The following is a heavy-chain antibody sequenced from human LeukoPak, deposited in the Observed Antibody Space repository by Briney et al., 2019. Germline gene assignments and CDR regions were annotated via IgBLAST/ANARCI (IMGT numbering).Heavy chain of an antibody. CDR3: VKDIASVAYCSGGTCYFDY. D-gene: IGHD2-15*01. Sequence: GRSLRLSRVASGFTFDDYAMHWVRQAPGKGLEWVAGVSWNSRNNMGYADSVKGRFTISRDNAKNSVYLQMNSLRSEDTALYYCVKDIASVAYCSGGTCYFDYWGQGTLVIVSS. CDR1: GFTFDDYA. J-gene: IGHJ4*02. CDR2: VSWNSRNNM. V-gene: IGHV3-9*01.